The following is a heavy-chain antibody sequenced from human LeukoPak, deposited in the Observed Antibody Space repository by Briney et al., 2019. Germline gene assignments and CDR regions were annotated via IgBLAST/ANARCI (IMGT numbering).Heavy chain of an antibody. J-gene: IGHJ4*02. CDR3: ARNSGSSPFDY. CDR1: GFTFSSYW. V-gene: IGHV3-7*01. D-gene: IGHD1-26*01. Sequence: GGSLRLSCAASGFTFSSYWLSWVRQAPGKGLEWVASIEQDGSQKYYVDSVRGRFTISRDNAKNSVYLQTNSLRVEDTAVYYCARNSGSSPFDYWGQGTLVTVSS. CDR2: IEQDGSQK.